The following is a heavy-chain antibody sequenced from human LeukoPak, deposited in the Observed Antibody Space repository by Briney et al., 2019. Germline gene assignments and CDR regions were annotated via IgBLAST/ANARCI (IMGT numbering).Heavy chain of an antibody. CDR3: TSRYCTTTNCYSFDN. CDR1: GFSFNTYS. Sequence: PGGSLRLSCAASGFSFNTYSMNWVRQAPGKGLECVSSISSTSAHMFYADSVKGRFSISRDNAKNSLFLQMNSLRVEDTAVYYCTSRYCTTTNCYSFDNWGHGTLVTVSS. V-gene: IGHV3-21*01. CDR2: ISSTSAHM. D-gene: IGHD2-2*01. J-gene: IGHJ3*02.